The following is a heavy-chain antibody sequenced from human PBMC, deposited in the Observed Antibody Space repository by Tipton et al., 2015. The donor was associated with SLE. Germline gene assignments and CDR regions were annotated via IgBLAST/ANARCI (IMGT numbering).Heavy chain of an antibody. CDR1: GFTFSNYP. J-gene: IGHJ4*02. V-gene: IGHV3-23*01. D-gene: IGHD4-23*01. CDR2: ISGSGYST. Sequence: SLRLSCTASGFTFSNYPMSWVRQAPGKGLEWVSAISGSGYSTYYADSVKGRLTISRDNSKNTLFLQMNSLRAEDTAVYYCARDGGPIPFDYWGQGTLVTVSS. CDR3: ARDGGPIPFDY.